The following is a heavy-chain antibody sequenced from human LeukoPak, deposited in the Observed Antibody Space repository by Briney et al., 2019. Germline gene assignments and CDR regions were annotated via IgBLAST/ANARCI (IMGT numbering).Heavy chain of an antibody. J-gene: IGHJ4*02. CDR1: GGTFSSYA. Sequence: SVKVSFKASGGTFSSYAISWVRQAPGQGLEWMGGIITIFGTANYAQKFQGRVTITADESTSTAYMELSSLRSEDTAVYYCAKTFVTYYYGSGSYYYFDYWGQGTLVTVSS. V-gene: IGHV1-69*01. CDR2: IITIFGTA. CDR3: AKTFVTYYYGSGSYYYFDY. D-gene: IGHD3-10*01.